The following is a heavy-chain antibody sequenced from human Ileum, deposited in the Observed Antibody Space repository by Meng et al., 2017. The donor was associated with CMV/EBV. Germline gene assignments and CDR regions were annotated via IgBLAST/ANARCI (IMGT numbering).Heavy chain of an antibody. CDR2: INPDSGGT. J-gene: IGHJ5*02. Sequence: TGYYMHWVRQAPGQGLEWMGWINPDSGGTNYAQKFQSRVTMTRDTSISTAYMELSRLRSDDTAVYYCATTPGVYCSSTSCYMSWFDPWGQGTLVTVSS. CDR1: TGYY. CDR3: ATTPGVYCSSTSCYMSWFDP. D-gene: IGHD2-2*02. V-gene: IGHV1-2*02.